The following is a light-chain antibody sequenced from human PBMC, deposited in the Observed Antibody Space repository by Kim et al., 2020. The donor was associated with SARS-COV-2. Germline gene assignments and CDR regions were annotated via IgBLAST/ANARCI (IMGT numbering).Light chain of an antibody. J-gene: IGLJ3*02. CDR3: YSAADNNRV. CDR1: VLAKKY. CDR2: KDS. V-gene: IGLV3-27*01. Sequence: SVSPGQTARITCSGDVLAKKYARWFQRKRGQAPVLVIYKDSERPSGIPGRFSGSSSGTTVTLTISGAQVEDEADYYCYSAADNNRVFGGGTQLTVL.